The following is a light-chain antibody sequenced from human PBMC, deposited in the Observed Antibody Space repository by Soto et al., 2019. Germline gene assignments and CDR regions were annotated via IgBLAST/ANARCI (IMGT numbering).Light chain of an antibody. V-gene: IGKV3-20*01. CDR3: HQYGGSPLT. CDR1: QSFDSKY. Sequence: EIVLTQSPGTLSLSPGERVTLSCRASQSFDSKYLAWYQQRPGQPPRLLIYSASSRATGIPDRFSGSGSGTDYTLTISRLEPEDVAVYYCHQYGGSPLTFGQGTKLEIK. CDR2: SAS. J-gene: IGKJ2*01.